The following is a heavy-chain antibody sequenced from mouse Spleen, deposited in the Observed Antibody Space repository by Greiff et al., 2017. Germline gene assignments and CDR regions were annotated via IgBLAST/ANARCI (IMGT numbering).Heavy chain of an antibody. Sequence: QVQLKESGPGLVAPSQSLSITCTVSGFSLTSYGVHWVRQPPGKGLEWLVVIWSDGSTTYNSALKSRLSISKDNSKSQVFLKMNSLQTDDTAMYYCAIAYYSSYYYAMDYWGQGTSVTVSS. D-gene: IGHD2-12*01. CDR3: AIAYYSSYYYAMDY. V-gene: IGHV2-6*02. J-gene: IGHJ4*01. CDR2: IWSDGST. CDR1: GFSLTSYG.